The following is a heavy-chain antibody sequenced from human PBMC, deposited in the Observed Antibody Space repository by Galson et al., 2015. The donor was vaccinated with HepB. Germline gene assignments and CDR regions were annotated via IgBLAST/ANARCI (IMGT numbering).Heavy chain of an antibody. Sequence: SLRLSCAASGFTFNNFAMTWVRQAPGKGLEWVTTITASGSTTKYADSVKGRFTVSRDNTRNTLYVQMHSLRAEDTAVYYCAKNGGSYLRALDIWGHGTMVTVSS. J-gene: IGHJ3*02. V-gene: IGHV3-23*01. CDR3: AKNGGSYLRALDI. D-gene: IGHD1-26*01. CDR1: GFTFNNFA. CDR2: ITASGSTT.